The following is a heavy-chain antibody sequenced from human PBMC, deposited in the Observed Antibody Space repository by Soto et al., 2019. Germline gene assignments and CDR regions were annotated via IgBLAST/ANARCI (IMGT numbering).Heavy chain of an antibody. D-gene: IGHD1-20*01. J-gene: IGHJ6*02. CDR2: IIPIFGTA. CDR1: GGTFSSYA. Sequence: SVKVSCKASGGTFSSYAISWVRQAPGQGLEWMGGIIPIFGTANYAQKFQGRVTITADESTSTAYMELSSLRSEDTAVYYCARGGVGITGTYYYGMDVWGQGTTVTVS. CDR3: ARGGVGITGTYYYGMDV. V-gene: IGHV1-69*13.